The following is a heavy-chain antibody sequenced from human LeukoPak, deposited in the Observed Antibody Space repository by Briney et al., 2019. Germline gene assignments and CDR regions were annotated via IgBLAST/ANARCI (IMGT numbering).Heavy chain of an antibody. CDR1: GYTFTSYG. J-gene: IGHJ6*02. Sequence: GASVKVSCKASGYTFTSYGISWVRQAPGQGLEWMGGIIPIFGTANYAQKFQGRVTITADESTSTAYMELSSLRSEDTAVYYCARCPTTVIHRYYGMDVWGQGTTVTVSS. V-gene: IGHV1-69*13. CDR2: IIPIFGTA. D-gene: IGHD4-17*01. CDR3: ARCPTTVIHRYYGMDV.